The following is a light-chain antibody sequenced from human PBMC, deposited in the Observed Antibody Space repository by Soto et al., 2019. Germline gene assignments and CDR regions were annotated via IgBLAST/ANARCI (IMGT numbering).Light chain of an antibody. J-gene: IGKJ3*01. Sequence: DIQMTQSPSSLSASVGERVTISCRASQSISPFLSWYQQRPGKAPELLIYAMSTLQSGVPSRFSGSGSGTDFTLTSSSLQPEDFATYYCLQNVSKPTFGHGTKVDIK. CDR2: AMS. CDR1: QSISPF. CDR3: LQNVSKPT. V-gene: IGKV1-39*01.